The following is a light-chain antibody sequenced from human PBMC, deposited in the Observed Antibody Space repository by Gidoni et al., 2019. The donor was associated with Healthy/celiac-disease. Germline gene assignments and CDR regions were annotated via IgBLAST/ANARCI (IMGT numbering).Light chain of an antibody. CDR3: MQALQTPPWT. J-gene: IGKJ1*01. Sequence: DIVMTQSPLSLHVTPGEPASISCRSSQSLLHSNGYNYLDWYLQKPGQSQKLLIDLGSNRASGVPDRFSGSGSGTDFTRKISIVEAEDVGVYYCMQALQTPPWTFGQXTKVEIK. CDR1: QSLLHSNGYNY. CDR2: LGS. V-gene: IGKV2-28*01.